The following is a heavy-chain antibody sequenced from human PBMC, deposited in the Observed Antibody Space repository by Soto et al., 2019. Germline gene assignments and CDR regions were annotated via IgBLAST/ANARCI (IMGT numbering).Heavy chain of an antibody. V-gene: IGHV4-31*03. CDR1: GGSISSGGYY. J-gene: IGHJ6*03. Sequence: QVQLQESGPGLVKPSQTLSLTGTVSGGSISSGGYYWSWVRQHPGKGLEWIGYIYYSGSTYYNPYLKSRVTISVDTSKNQFSLKLSSVTAADTAVYYCARGGTGVANTYYYYYYYIDVWGKGTTVTVSS. CDR2: IYYSGST. CDR3: ARGGTGVANTYYYYYYYIDV. D-gene: IGHD3-3*01.